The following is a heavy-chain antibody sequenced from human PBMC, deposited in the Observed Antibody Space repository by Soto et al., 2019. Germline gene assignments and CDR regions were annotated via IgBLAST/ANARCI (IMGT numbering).Heavy chain of an antibody. D-gene: IGHD1-26*01. J-gene: IGHJ4*02. Sequence: ASVKVSCKASGYTFTCYDINWVQQATGQGLEWMGWMNPNRGNTGYAQKFQGRVTMTRNTSISTAYMELSTLRAEDTAMYYCAKDLHSGSYHRGADHWGQGTLVTVSS. CDR2: MNPNRGNT. V-gene: IGHV1-8*01. CDR3: AKDLHSGSYHRGADH. CDR1: GYTFTCYD.